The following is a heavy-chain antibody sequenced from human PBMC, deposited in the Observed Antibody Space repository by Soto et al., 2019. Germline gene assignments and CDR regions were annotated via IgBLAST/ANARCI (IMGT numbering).Heavy chain of an antibody. CDR3: ATGYDSSGYYPAGLDY. Sequence: ASVKVSCKVCGYTLTELSRQWVRQAPGKGLEWMGGFDPEDGETIYAQKFQGRVTMTEDTSTDTAYMELSSLRSEDTAVYYCATGYDSSGYYPAGLDYWGQGTLVTVSS. CDR2: FDPEDGET. D-gene: IGHD3-22*01. J-gene: IGHJ4*02. CDR1: GYTLTELS. V-gene: IGHV1-24*01.